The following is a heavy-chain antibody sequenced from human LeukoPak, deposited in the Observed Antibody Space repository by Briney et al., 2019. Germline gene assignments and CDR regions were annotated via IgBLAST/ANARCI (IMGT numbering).Heavy chain of an antibody. Sequence: GGSLRLSCAASGFTFSSYEMNWVRQAPGKGLEWVSYITSSGSTMYYTDSVKGRFTISRDNAKDSLYLQMNSLRAEDTAVYYCARDPGSGYEEHFDYWGQGTLVTASS. D-gene: IGHD5-12*01. V-gene: IGHV3-48*03. CDR2: ITSSGSTM. CDR3: ARDPGSGYEEHFDY. CDR1: GFTFSSYE. J-gene: IGHJ4*02.